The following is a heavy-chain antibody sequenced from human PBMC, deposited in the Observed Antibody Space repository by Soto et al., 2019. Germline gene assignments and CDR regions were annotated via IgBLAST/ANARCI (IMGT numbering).Heavy chain of an antibody. V-gene: IGHV1-3*01. CDR1: GYTFTSYV. D-gene: IGHD3-22*01. CDR3: ARGSRFTMSASNFDY. CDR2: MNAGNGNT. J-gene: IGHJ4*02. Sequence: ASVKVSCKASGYTFTSYVISWVRQAPGQGLECMGWMNAGNGNTKYSQKFQGRVTITRDTSASTAYMELSSLRSEDTAVYYCARGSRFTMSASNFDYWGQGTLVTVSS.